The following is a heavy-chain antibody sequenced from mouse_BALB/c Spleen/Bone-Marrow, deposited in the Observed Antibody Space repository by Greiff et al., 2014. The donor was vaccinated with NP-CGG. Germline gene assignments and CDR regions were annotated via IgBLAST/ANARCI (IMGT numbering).Heavy chain of an antibody. V-gene: IGHV1S81*02. Sequence: QVQLKDSGAELVKPGASVKLSCKASGYTFTNYYIYWVKQRPGQGLEWIGGINPSNSGTKFNEKFKNKATLTIDKSSSTAYIQLSSLTSEDSAVYYCSRHYYGTPYYAMDYWGQGTSVTVSS. D-gene: IGHD1-1*01. CDR2: INPSNSGT. CDR3: SRHYYGTPYYAMDY. J-gene: IGHJ4*01. CDR1: GYTFTNYY.